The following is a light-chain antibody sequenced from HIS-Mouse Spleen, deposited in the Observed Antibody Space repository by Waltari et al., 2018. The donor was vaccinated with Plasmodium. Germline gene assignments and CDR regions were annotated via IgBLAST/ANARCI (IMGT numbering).Light chain of an antibody. CDR3: QQYNNWSFT. J-gene: IGKJ3*01. Sequence: ETVMTQSPATLSVSPAERATLSCRASQSVSSNLAWYQQKPGQAPRLLIYGASTRATGIPARFSGSGSGTEFTLTISSLQSEDFAVYYCQQYNNWSFTFGPGTKVDIK. V-gene: IGKV3-15*01. CDR2: GAS. CDR1: QSVSSN.